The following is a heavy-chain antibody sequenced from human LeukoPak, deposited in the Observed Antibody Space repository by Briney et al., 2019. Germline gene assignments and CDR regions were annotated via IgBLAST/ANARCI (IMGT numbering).Heavy chain of an antibody. J-gene: IGHJ4*02. V-gene: IGHV4-34*01. Sequence: SETLSLTCAVYGGSFSGYYWSWIRQPPGKGLEWIGEINHSGSTNYSPSLKSRVTISVDTSKNQFSLKLSSVTAADTAVYYCARMSGPMVRGLRGDYWGQGTLVTVSS. CDR3: ARMSGPMVRGLRGDY. D-gene: IGHD3-10*01. CDR2: INHSGST. CDR1: GGSFSGYY.